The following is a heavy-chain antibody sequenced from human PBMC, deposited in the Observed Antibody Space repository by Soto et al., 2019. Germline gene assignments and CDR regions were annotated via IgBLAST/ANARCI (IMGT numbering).Heavy chain of an antibody. CDR3: ARDQLSSGLYVWFDP. D-gene: IGHD6-25*01. V-gene: IGHV4-59*01. CDR1: GGSISTYY. CDR2: IYYDGST. Sequence: HVQLQESGPGLVKPSETLSLTCTVSGGSISTYYWRWIRQPPGKGLEWIGYIYYDGSTSYNPSLRSRVTISVDTSKNQFSLILSSVTSADTAVYYCARDQLSSGLYVWFDPWGQGTLVTVSS. J-gene: IGHJ5*02.